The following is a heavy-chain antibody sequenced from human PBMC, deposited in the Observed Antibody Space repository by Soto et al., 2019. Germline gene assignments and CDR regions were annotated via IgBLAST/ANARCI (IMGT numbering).Heavy chain of an antibody. CDR1: GGSISSGGYY. CDR2: IYYSGST. V-gene: IGHV4-31*03. Sequence: SETLSLTCTVSGGSISSGGYYWSWIRQHPGKGLEWIGYIYYSGSTYYNPSLKSRVTISVDTSKNQFSLKLSSVTAADTAVYYCARYQVTSCSGGSCYSWGGLYYYYYMDVWGKGTTVTVSS. CDR3: ARYQVTSCSGGSCYSWGGLYYYYYMDV. J-gene: IGHJ6*03. D-gene: IGHD2-15*01.